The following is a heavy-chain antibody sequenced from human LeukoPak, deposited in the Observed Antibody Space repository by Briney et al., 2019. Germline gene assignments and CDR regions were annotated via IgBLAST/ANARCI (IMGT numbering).Heavy chain of an antibody. J-gene: IGHJ3*02. CDR2: IYYSGST. Sequence: SETLSLTCTVSGGSISSSSYYWGWIRQPPGKGLEWIGSIYYSGSTYYNPSLKSRVTISVDTSKNQFSLQLNSVTPEDTAIYYCARGGLISLANTPLGAFDIWGQGTMVSVSS. V-gene: IGHV4-39*01. D-gene: IGHD3/OR15-3a*01. CDR1: GGSISSSSYY. CDR3: ARGGLISLANTPLGAFDI.